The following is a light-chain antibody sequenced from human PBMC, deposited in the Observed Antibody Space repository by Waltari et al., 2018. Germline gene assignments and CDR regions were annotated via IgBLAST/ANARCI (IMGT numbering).Light chain of an antibody. Sequence: QSALTQPRSVSGSPGQSVTISCSGTSSDIGAWKYVSWYQQHPGKAPKLLISEAIKRPSGVPDRFAGSKSGNTASLTISGLQAEDGAEYYCCSYAGSYTWVFGGGTKVTVL. CDR1: SSDIGAWKY. CDR2: EAI. J-gene: IGLJ3*02. V-gene: IGLV2-11*01. CDR3: CSYAGSYTWV.